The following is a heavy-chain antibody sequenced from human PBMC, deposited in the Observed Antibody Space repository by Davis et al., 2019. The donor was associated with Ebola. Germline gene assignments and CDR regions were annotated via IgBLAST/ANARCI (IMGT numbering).Heavy chain of an antibody. CDR3: AIIAIVSGMDV. Sequence: GGSLRLSCAASGFTFSGSAMHWVRQASGKGLEWMGIIYPGDSDTRYSPSFQGQVTISADKSISTAYLQWSSLKASDTAMYYCAIIAIVSGMDVWGQGTTVTVSS. CDR2: IYPGDSDT. V-gene: IGHV5-51*01. J-gene: IGHJ6*02. CDR1: GFTFSGSA. D-gene: IGHD2/OR15-2a*01.